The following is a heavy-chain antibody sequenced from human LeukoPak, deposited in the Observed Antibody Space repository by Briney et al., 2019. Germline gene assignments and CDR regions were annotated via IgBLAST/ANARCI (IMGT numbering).Heavy chain of an antibody. D-gene: IGHD3-22*01. CDR2: IYYSGST. CDR1: GGSISSYY. V-gene: IGHV4-59*08. Sequence: SETLSLTCTVSGGSISSYYWSWIRQPPGKGLEWIGYIYYSGSTNYNPSLKSRVTISVDTSKNQFSLKLSSVTAADTAVYYCARGDYYDSSGYYPFDYWGQGTLVTVS. CDR3: ARGDYYDSSGYYPFDY. J-gene: IGHJ4*02.